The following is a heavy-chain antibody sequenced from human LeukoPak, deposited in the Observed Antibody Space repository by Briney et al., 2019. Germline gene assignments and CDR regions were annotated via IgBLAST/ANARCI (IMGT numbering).Heavy chain of an antibody. D-gene: IGHD6-13*01. J-gene: IGHJ6*03. Sequence: ASVKVSCKASGYIFTSYNIYWVRQAPGQGLEWMGIINPSGGSTNYAQKFQGRVTMTRDTSTSTVYMELSSLRSEDTAVYYCAREEYSSSWYYTGDYYYMDVWGKGTTVTVSS. CDR3: AREEYSSSWYYTGDYYYMDV. CDR2: INPSGGST. V-gene: IGHV1-46*01. CDR1: GYIFTSYN.